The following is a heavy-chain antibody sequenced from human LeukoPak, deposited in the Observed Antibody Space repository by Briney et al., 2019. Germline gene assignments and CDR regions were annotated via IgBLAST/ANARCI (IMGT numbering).Heavy chain of an antibody. J-gene: IGHJ3*02. V-gene: IGHV1-46*01. CDR3: ARSPPRDSDAFDI. D-gene: IGHD2-15*01. CDR2: IYPSGGST. CDR1: GYTLSSYY. Sequence: ASVKVSCKASGYTLSSYYMHWVRQAPGQGLEWMGIIYPSGGSTNYAQKFQGRVTMTSDTSTSTVYTELSSLRSEDTAVYYCARSPPRDSDAFDIWGQGTMVTVSS.